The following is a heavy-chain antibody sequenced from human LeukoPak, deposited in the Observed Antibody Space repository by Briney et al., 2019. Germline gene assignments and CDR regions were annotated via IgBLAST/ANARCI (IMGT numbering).Heavy chain of an antibody. CDR1: GYTFTGDY. V-gene: IGHV1-2*02. CDR3: ARGEPPTD. Sequence: ASVKGSCKTSGYTFTGDYMHWGRQAPGQGLEWMGWINSNSGRTNYAQKFQGRVTMTRDTSISTAYMELSRLRSDDTAVYYCARGEPPTDWGQGTLVTVSS. J-gene: IGHJ4*02. CDR2: INSNSGRT.